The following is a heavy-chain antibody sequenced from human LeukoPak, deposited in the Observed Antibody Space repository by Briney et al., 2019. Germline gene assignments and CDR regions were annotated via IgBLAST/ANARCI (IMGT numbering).Heavy chain of an antibody. CDR2: IYHSGST. V-gene: IGHV4-38-2*02. Sequence: PSETLSLTCTVSGYSISNGYYWGWIRQPPGKGLEWIGSIYHSGSTYYNPSLKSRVTISVDTSKNQFSLKLSSVTAADTAVYYCARVPFPHYYDSSGYDYWGQGTLVTVSS. J-gene: IGHJ4*02. D-gene: IGHD3-22*01. CDR1: GYSISNGYY. CDR3: ARVPFPHYYDSSGYDY.